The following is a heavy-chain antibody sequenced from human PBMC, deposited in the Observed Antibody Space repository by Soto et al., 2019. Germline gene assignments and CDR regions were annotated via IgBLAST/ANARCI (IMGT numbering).Heavy chain of an antibody. Sequence: WGSLRLPCAASGCTFSNYSMNWIRQAPGKGLEWVSSISSSSSYIYYADSVKGRFTISRDNAKNSLYLQMNSLRAEDTAVYYCAREVSKAVAGTDWGRSPGGNDYWGQRTLVTVSS. CDR3: AREVSKAVAGTDWGRSPGGNDY. J-gene: IGHJ4*02. D-gene: IGHD6-19*01. CDR1: GCTFSNYS. CDR2: ISSSSSYI. V-gene: IGHV3-21*01.